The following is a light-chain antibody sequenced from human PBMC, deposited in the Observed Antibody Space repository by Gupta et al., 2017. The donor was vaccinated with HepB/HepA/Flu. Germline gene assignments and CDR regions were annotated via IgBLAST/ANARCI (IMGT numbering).Light chain of an antibody. V-gene: IGKV2-28*01. CDR2: LAS. J-gene: IGKJ4*01. CDR3: RQALQSPFT. Sequence: DIVMTQSPLSLPATPGEPASISCRSSQSLLHNNGHNYLDWYLQKPGQSPQLLIFLASKRASGVPDRFSGSGSGTEFTLTISRVEAEDVGVYYCRQALQSPFTFGGGTKVEIK. CDR1: QSLLHNNGHNY.